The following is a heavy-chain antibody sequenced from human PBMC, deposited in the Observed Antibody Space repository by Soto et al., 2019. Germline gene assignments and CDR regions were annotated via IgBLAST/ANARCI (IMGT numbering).Heavy chain of an antibody. Sequence: SETLSLTCPVSGGSISSYYWSWIWQPPGKGLEWIGYIYYSGSTNYNPSLKSRVTISVDTSKNQFSLKLSSVTAADTAVYYCARGRGYSGYDHFFDYWGQGTLVTVSS. CDR1: GGSISSYY. D-gene: IGHD5-12*01. CDR3: ARGRGYSGYDHFFDY. J-gene: IGHJ4*02. V-gene: IGHV4-59*01. CDR2: IYYSGST.